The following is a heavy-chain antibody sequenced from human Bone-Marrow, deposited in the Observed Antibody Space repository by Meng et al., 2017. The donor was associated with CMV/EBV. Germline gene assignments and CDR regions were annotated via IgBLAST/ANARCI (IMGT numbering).Heavy chain of an antibody. CDR3: ATDVVAAASILNWFDP. CDR2: ISAYNGNT. J-gene: IGHJ5*02. CDR1: GGTFSSYT. V-gene: IGHV1-18*01. D-gene: IGHD2-2*01. Sequence: ASVKVSCKASGGTFSSYTISWVRQAPGQGLEWMGWISAYNGNTNYAQKLQGRVTMTTDTSTSTAYMELRSLRSDDTAVYYCATDVVAAASILNWFDPRGQRTLVTVSS.